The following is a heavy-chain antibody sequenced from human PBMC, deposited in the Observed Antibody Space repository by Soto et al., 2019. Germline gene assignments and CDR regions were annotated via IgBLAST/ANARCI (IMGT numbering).Heavy chain of an antibody. CDR1: GFTFSSYA. J-gene: IGHJ4*02. Sequence: PRVSPRLSFAASGFTFSSYAMSWVRQAPGKGLEWVSAISGSGGSTYYADSVKGRFTISRDNSKNTLYLQMNSLRAEDTAVYYCAKESDSYDILTGYRDYWGQGTLVTVSS. V-gene: IGHV3-23*01. CDR3: AKESDSYDILTGYRDY. CDR2: ISGSGGST. D-gene: IGHD3-9*01.